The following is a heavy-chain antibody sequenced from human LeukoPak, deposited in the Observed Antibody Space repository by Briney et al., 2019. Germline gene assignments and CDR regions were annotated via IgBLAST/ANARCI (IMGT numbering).Heavy chain of an antibody. J-gene: IGHJ4*02. CDR2: IYYSGST. Sequence: PSETLSLTCTVSGGSISSSSYYWGWIRQPPGKGLEWMGSIYYSGSTYHNPSLKSRVTISVDTSKNQFSLKLSSVTAADTAVYYCARDLKGIDYWGQGTLVTVSS. CDR1: GGSISSSSYY. CDR3: ARDLKGIDY. V-gene: IGHV4-39*07. D-gene: IGHD3-10*01.